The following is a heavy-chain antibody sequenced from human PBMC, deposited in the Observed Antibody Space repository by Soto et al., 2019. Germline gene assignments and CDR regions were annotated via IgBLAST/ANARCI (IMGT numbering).Heavy chain of an antibody. CDR3: ASEKNNGFYWFFDL. V-gene: IGHV3-48*02. CDR2: ISSSGRSI. CDR1: GFTFNTYS. Sequence: EVQLVESGGGLVQPGGSLRLSCAGSGFTFNTYSMNWVRQAPGKGLEWISYISSSGRSIYYADSVKGRFTISRDNAKNSLYLQMNSLRDEDSAVYYCASEKNNGFYWFFDLWGRGTLVTVSS. J-gene: IGHJ2*01. D-gene: IGHD2-8*01.